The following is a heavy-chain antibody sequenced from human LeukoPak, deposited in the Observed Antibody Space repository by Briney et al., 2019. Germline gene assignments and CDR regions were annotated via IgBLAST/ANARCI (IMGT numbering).Heavy chain of an antibody. CDR1: GFTFSSYS. J-gene: IGHJ4*02. CDR3: ARDPPY. V-gene: IGHV3-48*01. Sequence: GGSLRLSCAASGFTFSSYSMTWVRQAPGKGLEWVSYISSSSSTIYYADSVKGRFTISRDNAKNSLYLQMNSLRAEDTAVYYCARDPPYWGQGTLVTVSS. CDR2: ISSSSSTI.